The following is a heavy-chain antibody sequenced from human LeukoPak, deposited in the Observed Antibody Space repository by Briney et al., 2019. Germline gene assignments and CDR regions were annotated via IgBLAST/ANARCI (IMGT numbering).Heavy chain of an antibody. V-gene: IGHV4-61*02. CDR3: ARAARPYYFDY. Sequence: SQTLSLTCTVSGGSISSGSYYWSWIRQPAGKGLEWIGRIYTSGSTNYNPSLKSRVTISVDTSKNQFSLKLSSVTAADTAVYYCARAARPYYFDYWGPGTLVIVSS. CDR1: GGSISSGSYY. J-gene: IGHJ4*02. D-gene: IGHD6-6*01. CDR2: IYTSGST.